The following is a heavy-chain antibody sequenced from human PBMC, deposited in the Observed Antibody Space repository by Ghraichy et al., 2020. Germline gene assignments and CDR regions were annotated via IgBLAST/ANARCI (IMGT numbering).Heavy chain of an antibody. CDR2: ISGYNGNT. Sequence: ASVKVSCKASGYTFTSYGVSWVRQAPGQGLEWMGWISGYNGNTHYAQKVQDRVTMTTDTSTSTAYMELRSLRSDDTAVYFCARVGVLVTLADSPDFDYWGQGTLVTVSS. CDR1: GYTFTSYG. D-gene: IGHD3-3*01. V-gene: IGHV1-18*01. CDR3: ARVGVLVTLADSPDFDY. J-gene: IGHJ4*02.